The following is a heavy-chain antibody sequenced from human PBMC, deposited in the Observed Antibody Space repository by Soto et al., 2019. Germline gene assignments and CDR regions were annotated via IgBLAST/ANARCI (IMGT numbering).Heavy chain of an antibody. V-gene: IGHV3-30*03. CDR1: GFTFSSYG. J-gene: IGHJ5*02. D-gene: IGHD2-2*01. CDR3: ATDNCISTSCYRLYNWFDP. CDR2: ISYGGSNK. Sequence: QVQLVESGVGVVQPGRSLRLSCAASGFTFSSYGMHWVRQAPGKGLEWVAVISYGGSNKYYADSVKGRFTISRDNSKNTLYLQMNNLRAEDTAVYYCATDNCISTSCYRLYNWFDPWGQGTLVTVSS.